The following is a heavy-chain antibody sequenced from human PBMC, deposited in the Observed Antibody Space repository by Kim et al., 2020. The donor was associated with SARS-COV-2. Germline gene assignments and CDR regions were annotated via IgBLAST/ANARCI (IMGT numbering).Heavy chain of an antibody. V-gene: IGHV3-30*01. CDR3: ARLWFGELLEGDFQH. D-gene: IGHD3-10*01. Sequence: DPVKGRFTISRDNSKNTLYLQMNSLRAEDTAVYYCARLWFGELLEGDFQHWGQGTLVTVSS. J-gene: IGHJ1*01.